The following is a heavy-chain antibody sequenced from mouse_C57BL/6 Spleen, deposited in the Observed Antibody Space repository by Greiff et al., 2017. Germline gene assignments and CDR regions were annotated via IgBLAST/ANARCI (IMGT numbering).Heavy chain of an antibody. CDR2: INPGSGGT. J-gene: IGHJ2*01. D-gene: IGHD1-1*01. V-gene: IGHV1-54*01. CDR1: GYAFTNYL. Sequence: VQLQQSGAELVRPGTSVKVSCKASGYAFTNYLIEWVKQRPGQGLEWIGVINPGSGGTNYNEKFKGKATLTADKSSSTAYMQLSSLTSEDSAVYFCARSGIHYDYFDCWGQGTTLTVSS. CDR3: ARSGIHYDYFDC.